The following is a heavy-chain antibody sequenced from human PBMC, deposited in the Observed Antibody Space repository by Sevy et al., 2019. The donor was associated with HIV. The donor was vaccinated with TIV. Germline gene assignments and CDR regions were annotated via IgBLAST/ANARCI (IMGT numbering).Heavy chain of an antibody. CDR2: IYSGGNT. D-gene: IGHD5-12*01. CDR3: ARETVSGYNL. J-gene: IGHJ4*02. Sequence: GGSLRLSCAASGFTVSNNSISWVRQAPGKGLEWVSGIYSGGNTYYADSVKGRFTISRDNSKNTVYLQLNSLRVEDTAVYFCARETVSGYNLWGQGTVVTVSS. CDR1: GFTVSNNS. V-gene: IGHV3-53*01.